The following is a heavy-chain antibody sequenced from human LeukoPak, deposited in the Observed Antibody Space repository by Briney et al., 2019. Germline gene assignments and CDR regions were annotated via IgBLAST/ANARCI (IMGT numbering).Heavy chain of an antibody. Sequence: SETLSLTCTVSGGSISSSSYYWGWIRQPPGKGLEWIGSIYYSGSTYYNPSLKSRVTISVDTSKNQFSLKLSSVTAADTAVYYCAREIGYYFDNHSSRLRGRFDVWGTGTTVIVSS. CDR1: GGSISSSSYY. V-gene: IGHV4-39*07. D-gene: IGHD3-22*01. CDR3: AREIGYYFDNHSSRLRGRFDV. J-gene: IGHJ6*04. CDR2: IYYSGST.